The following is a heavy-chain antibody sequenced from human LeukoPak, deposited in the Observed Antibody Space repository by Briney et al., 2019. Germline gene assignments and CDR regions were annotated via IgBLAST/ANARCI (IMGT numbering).Heavy chain of an antibody. CDR2: INHSGST. CDR3: ARGPARGYSYGLINAFDI. J-gene: IGHJ3*02. CDR1: GGSSSGYY. D-gene: IGHD5-18*01. Sequence: SETLPLTCAVYGGSSSGYYWSWIRQPPGKGLEWIGEINHSGSTNYNPSLKSRVTISVDTSKNQSSLKLSSVTAADTAVYYCARGPARGYSYGLINAFDIWGQGTMVTVSS. V-gene: IGHV4-34*01.